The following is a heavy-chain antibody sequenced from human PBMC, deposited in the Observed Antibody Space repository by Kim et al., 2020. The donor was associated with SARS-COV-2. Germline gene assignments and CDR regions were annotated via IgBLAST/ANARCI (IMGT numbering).Heavy chain of an antibody. Sequence: SETLSLTCTVSGGSISSYYWSWIRQPPGKGLEWIGYIYYSGSTNYNPSLKSRVTISVDTSKNQFSLKLSSVTAADTAVYYCATHTPNCSGGSCWDYFDYWGQGTLVTVSS. V-gene: IGHV4-59*08. J-gene: IGHJ4*02. CDR1: GGSISSYY. CDR3: ATHTPNCSGGSCWDYFDY. CDR2: IYYSGST. D-gene: IGHD2-15*01.